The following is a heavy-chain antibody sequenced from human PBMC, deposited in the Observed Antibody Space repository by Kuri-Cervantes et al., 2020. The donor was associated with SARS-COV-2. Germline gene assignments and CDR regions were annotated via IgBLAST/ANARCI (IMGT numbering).Heavy chain of an antibody. J-gene: IGHJ6*03. CDR3: ARVNIELVLPTPQVYFYMDV. D-gene: IGHD2/OR15-2a*01. CDR1: GGSISNDY. V-gene: IGHV4-4*07. CDR2: IYTSGTA. Sequence: SETLSLTCTVSGGSISNDYWSWIRQPAGKGLEWIGRIYTSGTANYNPSLRTRVTMSIDTSKNQFSLRPSSVTAADTAVYYCARVNIELVLPTPQVYFYMDVWGKGTTVTVYS.